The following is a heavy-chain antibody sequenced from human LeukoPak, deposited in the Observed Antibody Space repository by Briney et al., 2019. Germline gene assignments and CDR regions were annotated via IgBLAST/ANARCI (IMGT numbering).Heavy chain of an antibody. D-gene: IGHD2-2*01. Sequence: GGSLRLSCAASGFNFSSHWMSWVRQAPGKGLEWVANIGQDGTEKNYVDSVKGRFTISRDNAKNSLYLQMSSLRAENTAVYHCARGYCSGTSCFGAFDMWGQGTMVPVSS. V-gene: IGHV3-7*01. CDR2: IGQDGTEK. CDR3: ARGYCSGTSCFGAFDM. CDR1: GFNFSSHW. J-gene: IGHJ3*02.